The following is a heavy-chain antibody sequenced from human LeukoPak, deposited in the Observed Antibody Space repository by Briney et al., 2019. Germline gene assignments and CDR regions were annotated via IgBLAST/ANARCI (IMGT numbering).Heavy chain of an antibody. J-gene: IGHJ4*02. V-gene: IGHV3-23*01. Sequence: PGVSLRLSCAASGFTFSSYAMSWVRQAPGKGLEWVTAISGSGGSTYYADSVKGRFTICRDNSKNTLYLQMNSLRAEDTAVYYCAKDSRIAVAGTEGFDYWGQGTLVTVSS. CDR2: ISGSGGST. D-gene: IGHD6-19*01. CDR1: GFTFSSYA. CDR3: AKDSRIAVAGTEGFDY.